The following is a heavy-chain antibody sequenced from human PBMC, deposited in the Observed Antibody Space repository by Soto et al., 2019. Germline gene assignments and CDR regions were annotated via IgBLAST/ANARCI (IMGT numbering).Heavy chain of an antibody. D-gene: IGHD2-21*02. J-gene: IGHJ4*02. V-gene: IGHV3-30-3*01. CDR2: ISYDGSNK. Sequence: GGSLRLSCAASGFTFSSYAMHWVRQAPGKGLEWVAVISYDGSNKYYADSVKGRFTISRDNSKNTLYLQMNSLRAEDTAVYYCARGKIVVVTAILSDYWGQGTLVTVSS. CDR3: ARGKIVVVTAILSDY. CDR1: GFTFSSYA.